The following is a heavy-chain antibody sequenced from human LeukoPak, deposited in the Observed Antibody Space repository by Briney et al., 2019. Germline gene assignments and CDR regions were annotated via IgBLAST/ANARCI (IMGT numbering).Heavy chain of an antibody. D-gene: IGHD2-2*01. Sequence: SQTLSLTCAISGDSVSSNSATWDWIRQSPSRGLEWLGRTYYRSTWYNDYAVSVRGRITVNPDTSKNQFSLHLNSVTPEDTAVYYCARRLTQYDCFDPWGQGILVTVSS. J-gene: IGHJ5*02. V-gene: IGHV6-1*01. CDR2: TYYRSTWYN. CDR1: GDSVSSNSAT. CDR3: ARRLTQYDCFDP.